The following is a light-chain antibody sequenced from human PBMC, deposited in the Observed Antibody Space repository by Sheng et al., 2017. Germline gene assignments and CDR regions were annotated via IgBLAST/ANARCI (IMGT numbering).Light chain of an antibody. V-gene: IGKV1-12*02. CDR3: QQANSFPFT. CDR1: QSINSW. J-gene: IGKJ4*01. Sequence: DIQMTQSPSTLSASVGDRVTITCRASQSINSWLAWHQQKPGKAPNLLIYAASNLQSGVPSRFSGSGSGTDFTLTISTLQPEDFATYYCQQANSFPFTFGGGTKVEIK. CDR2: AAS.